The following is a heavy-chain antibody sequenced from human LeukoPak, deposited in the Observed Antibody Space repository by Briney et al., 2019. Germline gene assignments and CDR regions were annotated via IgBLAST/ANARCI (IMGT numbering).Heavy chain of an antibody. CDR3: AKDKADRYFDL. CDR1: GFTFSSYA. CDR2: ISGSGGST. V-gene: IGHV3-23*01. Sequence: GGSLRLSCAASGFTFSSYAMSWVRQAPGKGLEWVSAISGSGGSTYYADSVKGRFTISRDNAKNSLYLQMNSLRPEDTAFYYCAKDKADRYFDLWGRGTLVTVSS. J-gene: IGHJ2*01.